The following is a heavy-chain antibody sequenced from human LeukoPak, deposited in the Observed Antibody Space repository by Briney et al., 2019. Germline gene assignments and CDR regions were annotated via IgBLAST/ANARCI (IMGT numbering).Heavy chain of an antibody. CDR2: IYYSGST. CDR1: GGSISSYY. Sequence: SETLSLTCTVSGGSISSYYWSWIRQPPGKGLEWIGYIYYSGSTNYNPSLKSRVTISVDTSKNQFSLKLSSVTAADTAVYYCATRIAARVGGGYYFDYWGQGTLVTVSS. V-gene: IGHV4-59*01. J-gene: IGHJ4*02. CDR3: ATRIAARVGGGYYFDY. D-gene: IGHD6-6*01.